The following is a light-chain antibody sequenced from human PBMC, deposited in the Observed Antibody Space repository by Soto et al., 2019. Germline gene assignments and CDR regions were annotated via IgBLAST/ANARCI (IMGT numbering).Light chain of an antibody. J-gene: IGKJ1*01. CDR1: QAIRDD. V-gene: IGKV1-6*01. Sequence: AIQMTQSPSYLSAYVGDRVTITCRASQAIRDDLGWYQQKPGKAPKLLIYGASSLHDGVPSRFSGSGSGTDLTLTIRSLQPEDFATYYCLQDNNYPWTFGQGTKVEVK. CDR3: LQDNNYPWT. CDR2: GAS.